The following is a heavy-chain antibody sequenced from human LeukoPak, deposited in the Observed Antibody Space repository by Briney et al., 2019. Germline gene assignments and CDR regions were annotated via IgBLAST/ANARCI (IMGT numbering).Heavy chain of an antibody. CDR1: GFTFSSYA. V-gene: IGHV3-23*01. Sequence: GGSLRLSCAASGFTFSSYAMSWVRQAPGKGLEWVSGIIDSGSNTYHADSVKGRFTISRDNSKDTLYLQVNSLRAEDTAIYYCAKDRGSGWIRGFDYWGQGTLVTVSS. CDR2: IIDSGSNT. J-gene: IGHJ4*02. CDR3: AKDRGSGWIRGFDY. D-gene: IGHD6-19*01.